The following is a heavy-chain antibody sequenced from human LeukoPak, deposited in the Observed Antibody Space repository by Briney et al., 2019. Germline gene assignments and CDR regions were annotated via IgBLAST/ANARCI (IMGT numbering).Heavy chain of an antibody. CDR3: ARGGGAVSGYWYVDL. CDR2: ISYDGSNK. CDR1: GFTFSTYA. D-gene: IGHD6-19*01. Sequence: PGRSLRLSCAASGFTFSTYALHWVRQAPGKGLDWVAVISYDGSNKYYADSVKGRFTISRDNSENTVFLQMNSLRPDDTAVYYCARGGGAVSGYWYVDLWGRGTLVTVSS. V-gene: IGHV3-30-3*01. J-gene: IGHJ2*01.